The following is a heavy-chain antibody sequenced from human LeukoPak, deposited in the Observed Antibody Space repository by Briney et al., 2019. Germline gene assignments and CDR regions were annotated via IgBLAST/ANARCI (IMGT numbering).Heavy chain of an antibody. CDR1: GFTFSSYA. Sequence: GGSLRLSCAASGFTFSSYAMHWVRQAPGKGLEYVSAISSNGGSTYYADSVKGRFTISRDNSKNTLYLQMSSLRAEDTAVYYCVKGGTYSSSWYTYYYYGMDVWGKGTTVTVSS. V-gene: IGHV3-64D*06. CDR3: VKGGTYSSSWYTYYYYGMDV. J-gene: IGHJ6*04. CDR2: ISSNGGST. D-gene: IGHD6-13*01.